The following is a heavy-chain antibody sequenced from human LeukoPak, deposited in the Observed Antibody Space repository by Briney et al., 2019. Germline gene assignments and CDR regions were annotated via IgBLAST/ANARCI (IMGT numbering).Heavy chain of an antibody. J-gene: IGHJ5*02. Sequence: PGRSLRLSCAASGFTFSHYAIHWVRQAPGRGLEWVAVISDDESDKHYADSARGRFTISRDNPKNTLFLQINSLRAEDTAVYYCARVRGSTFIVSWFDPWGQGTLVTVSS. CDR2: ISDDESDK. V-gene: IGHV3-30*03. D-gene: IGHD6-13*01. CDR1: GFTFSHYA. CDR3: ARVRGSTFIVSWFDP.